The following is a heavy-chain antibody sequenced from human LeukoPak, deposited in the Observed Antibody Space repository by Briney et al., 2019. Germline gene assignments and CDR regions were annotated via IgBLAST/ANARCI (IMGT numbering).Heavy chain of an antibody. CDR1: GFTFHDYA. J-gene: IGHJ4*02. CDR2: LSWDSANI. D-gene: IGHD3-22*01. V-gene: IGHV3-9*01. CDR3: AKSPYYYDSSGSPFDF. Sequence: GGSLRLSCAASGFTFHDYAMHWVRQAPGQGLEWVSGLSWDSANIGYVDSVKGRFTISRDNAKNSLYLQMNSLRVEDAALYCCAKSPYYYDSSGSPFDFWGQGTLVTVSS.